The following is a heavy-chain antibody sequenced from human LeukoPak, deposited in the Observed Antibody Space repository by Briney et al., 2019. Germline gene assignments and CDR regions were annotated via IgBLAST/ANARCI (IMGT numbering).Heavy chain of an antibody. J-gene: IGHJ4*02. CDR2: INDDGSAT. CDR1: GFTFSNYW. CDR3: ARGHSSSWSFFDY. Sequence: GGSLRLSCAASGFTFSNYWMHWVRQVPGKGLVWVSRINDDGSATFYADSVKGRFTISRDNSKNTLFLQMNSLRPEDTAVYYCARGHSSSWSFFDYWGQGTLVTVSS. D-gene: IGHD6-13*01. V-gene: IGHV3-74*01.